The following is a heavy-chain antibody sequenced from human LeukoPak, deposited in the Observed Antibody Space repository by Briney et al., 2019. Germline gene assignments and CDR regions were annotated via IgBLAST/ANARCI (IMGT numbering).Heavy chain of an antibody. CDR2: ISGTGGAT. V-gene: IGHV3-23*01. CDR1: GFSFGNYA. D-gene: IGHD1-1*01. Sequence: GGSLRLSCVGSGFSFGNYAMSWVRQAPGKGLEWVSQISGTGGATWYTSSARGRFSISRDNSKNTLYLQMTSLRAEDTAIYYCVKDPRDTYGTNWFDSWGQGTRVTVSS. J-gene: IGHJ5*01. CDR3: VKDPRDTYGTNWFDS.